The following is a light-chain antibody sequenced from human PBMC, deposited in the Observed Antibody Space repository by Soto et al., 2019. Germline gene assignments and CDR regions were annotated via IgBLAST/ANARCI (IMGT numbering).Light chain of an antibody. CDR2: SNN. V-gene: IGLV1-44*01. CDR3: CSFEDSLTWV. Sequence: QSVLTQPPSASGTPGQRVTMSCSGGNSNIGSHTVNWYQHLPGTAPTLLIFSNNQRPSGVPARFSGSKSGTSASLAISGLQSGDEGDYYCCSFEDSLTWVFGGGTKVTVL. J-gene: IGLJ3*02. CDR1: NSNIGSHT.